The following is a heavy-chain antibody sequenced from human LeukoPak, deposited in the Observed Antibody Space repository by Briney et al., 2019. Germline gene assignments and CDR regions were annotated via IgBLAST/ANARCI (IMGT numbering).Heavy chain of an antibody. CDR1: GGSISSYY. Sequence: NTSETLSLTCTVSGGSISSYYWSWIRQPPGKGLEWIGYIYYSGSTNYNPSLKSRVTISVDTSKNQFSLKLSSVTAADTAVYYCARSHYYDSSGSHNNWFDPWGQGTLVTVSS. J-gene: IGHJ5*02. D-gene: IGHD3-22*01. CDR2: IYYSGST. V-gene: IGHV4-59*12. CDR3: ARSHYYDSSGSHNNWFDP.